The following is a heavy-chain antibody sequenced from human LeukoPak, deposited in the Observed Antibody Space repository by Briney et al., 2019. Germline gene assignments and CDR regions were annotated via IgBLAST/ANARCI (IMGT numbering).Heavy chain of an antibody. D-gene: IGHD3-22*01. Sequence: SETLSLTCAVSGGSISSSNWWSWVRQPPGKGLEWIGEIYHSGSTNYNPSLKSRVTISVDKSKNQFSLKLSSVTAADTAVYYCARWYYYDSSGYSFPSYAFDIWGQGTMVTVSS. CDR2: IYHSGST. J-gene: IGHJ3*02. CDR3: ARWYYYDSSGYSFPSYAFDI. CDR1: GGSISSSNW. V-gene: IGHV4-4*02.